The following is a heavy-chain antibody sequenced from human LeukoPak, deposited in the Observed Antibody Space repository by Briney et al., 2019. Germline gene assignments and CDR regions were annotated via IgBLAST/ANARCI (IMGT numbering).Heavy chain of an antibody. CDR3: ARDDTNGYPDY. D-gene: IGHD5-24*01. CDR1: GFTFSSHN. CDR2: ISGSSSHR. V-gene: IGHV3-21*01. J-gene: IGHJ4*02. Sequence: GGSLRLSCAASGFTFSSHNMNWLRQAPGKGLEGVSSISGSSSHRFYVDSVKGRFTISRDNAINSLFLQMNSLRAEDTAVYYCARDDTNGYPDYWGQGTLVTVSS.